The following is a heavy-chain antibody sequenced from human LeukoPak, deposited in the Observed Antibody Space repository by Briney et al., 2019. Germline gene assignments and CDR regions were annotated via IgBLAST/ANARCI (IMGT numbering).Heavy chain of an antibody. J-gene: IGHJ4*02. D-gene: IGHD6-13*01. V-gene: IGHV3-7*01. CDR3: ARDREQLFNFDY. CDR1: GFTFSNYW. CDR2: IDQDGSAT. Sequence: GGSLRLSCAASGFTFSNYWMSWVRQAPGKGLEWVANIDQDGSATYYVDSVKGRFTISRDNAKSSLYLQMSSLRAEDTAVYYCARDREQLFNFDYSGQGTLVTVSS.